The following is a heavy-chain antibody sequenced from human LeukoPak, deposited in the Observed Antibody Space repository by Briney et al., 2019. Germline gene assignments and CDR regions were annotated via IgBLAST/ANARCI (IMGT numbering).Heavy chain of an antibody. CDR1: GFTFSSYA. Sequence: GGSLRLSCAASGFTFSSYAMHWVRQAPGKGLEWVAVISYAGSNKYYADSVKGRFTISRDNSKNTLYLQMNSLRAEDTAVYYCAREAAMDAFDYWGQGTLVTVSS. D-gene: IGHD5-18*01. V-gene: IGHV3-30-3*01. J-gene: IGHJ4*02. CDR3: AREAAMDAFDY. CDR2: ISYAGSNK.